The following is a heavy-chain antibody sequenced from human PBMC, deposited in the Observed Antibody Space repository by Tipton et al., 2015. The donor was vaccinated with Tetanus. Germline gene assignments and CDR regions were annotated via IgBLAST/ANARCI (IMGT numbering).Heavy chain of an antibody. CDR2: IYYSGDT. V-gene: IGHV4-31*03. CDR1: GDSISRGGYF. CDR3: ARDQGGGRVVRLNWLDP. D-gene: IGHD6-6*01. J-gene: IGHJ5*02. Sequence: TLSLTCTVSGDSISRGGYFWNWNRPRPGKGPEWDGYIYYSGDTYYNPSLKRRVSMSVDTSKNQFSLNLSSVTAADTAVYYCARDQGGGRVVRLNWLDPWGQGTLVTVSS.